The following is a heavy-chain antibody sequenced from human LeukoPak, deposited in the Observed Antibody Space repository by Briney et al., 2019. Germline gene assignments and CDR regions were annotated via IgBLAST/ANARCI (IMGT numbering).Heavy chain of an antibody. CDR1: GSTLSSYE. CDR3: ARGGSGWADAFDI. D-gene: IGHD6-19*01. CDR2: ISSSGSTI. J-gene: IGHJ3*02. Sequence: GGSLRLSCAASGSTLSSYEMNWVRQAPGKGLEWVSYISSSGSTIYYADSVKGRFTISRDNAKNSLYLQMNSLRAEDTAVYYCARGGSGWADAFDIWGQGTMVSVST. V-gene: IGHV3-48*03.